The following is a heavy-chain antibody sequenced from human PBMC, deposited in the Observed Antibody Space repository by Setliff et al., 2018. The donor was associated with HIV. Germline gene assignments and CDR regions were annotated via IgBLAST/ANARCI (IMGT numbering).Heavy chain of an antibody. CDR3: ARTGGQWLVEWFDP. Sequence: SETLSLTCTVSGGSISSYYWSWIRQPAGKGLEWIGRIYTSGSTNYTPSLKSRVTVSVDTSKNQFSLKLSSVTAADTAVYYCARTGGQWLVEWFDPWGQGTLVTVSS. V-gene: IGHV4-4*07. J-gene: IGHJ5*02. D-gene: IGHD6-19*01. CDR2: IYTSGST. CDR1: GGSISSYY.